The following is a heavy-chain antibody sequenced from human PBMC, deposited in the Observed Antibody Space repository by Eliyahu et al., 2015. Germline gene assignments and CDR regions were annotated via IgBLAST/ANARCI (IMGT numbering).Heavy chain of an antibody. V-gene: IGHV3-21*01. Sequence: EVQLVESGGGLVKPGGSLRXSCSAXGFTFSXYSLXWFXXGPGKGLEWVSSISSSSSYIXYADSVKGRFTISRDNAKNSLYLQMNSLRAEDTAVYYCARGRHCSSTSCYLWSWYYYYYMDVWGKGTTVTVSS. CDR3: ARGRHCSSTSCYLWSWYYYYYMDV. CDR1: GFTFSXYS. CDR2: ISSSSSYI. J-gene: IGHJ6*03. D-gene: IGHD2-2*01.